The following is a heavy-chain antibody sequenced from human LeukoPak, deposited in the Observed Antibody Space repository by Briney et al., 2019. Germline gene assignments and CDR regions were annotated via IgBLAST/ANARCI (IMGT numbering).Heavy chain of an antibody. V-gene: IGHV4-4*07. CDR2: IYTSGST. D-gene: IGHD4-17*01. J-gene: IGHJ3*02. CDR3: ARESNSDYGDHGAFDI. Sequence: SETLSLTCTVSGGSISSYYWSWIRQPAGKGLEWFGRIYTSGSTNYNPSLKSRVTMSVDTSKNQSSLTLSSVTAADTAVYYCARESNSDYGDHGAFDIWGQGTMVTVSS. CDR1: GGSISSYY.